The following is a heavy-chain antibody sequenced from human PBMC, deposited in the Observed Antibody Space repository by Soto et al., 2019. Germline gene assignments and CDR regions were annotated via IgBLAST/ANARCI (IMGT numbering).Heavy chain of an antibody. Sequence: SETLSLTCTVSGGSISNYDWSWIRQPPGKGLEWIGYIHYSGSTNYNPSLKSRVTISVDTSKNQFSLKLTSVTAADTAVYYCARVSVRLSYYGDYFTSNWSDPWGQGTLVTVSS. J-gene: IGHJ5*02. CDR1: GGSISNYD. V-gene: IGHV4-59*12. D-gene: IGHD4-17*01. CDR3: ARVSVRLSYYGDYFTSNWSDP. CDR2: IHYSGST.